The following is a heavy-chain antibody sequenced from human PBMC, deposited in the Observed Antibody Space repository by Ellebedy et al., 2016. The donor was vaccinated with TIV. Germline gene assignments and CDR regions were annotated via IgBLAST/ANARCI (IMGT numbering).Heavy chain of an antibody. CDR3: ARGPRLYYGSATNAFDI. D-gene: IGHD3-10*01. CDR2: INPNSGGT. CDR1: GYTFTSYY. V-gene: IGHV1-2*04. Sequence: ASVKVSXXASGYTFTSYYMHWVRQAPGQGLEWMGWINPNSGGTNYAQKFQGWVTMTRDTSISTAYMELSRLRSDDTAVYYCARGPRLYYGSATNAFDIWGQGTMVTVSS. J-gene: IGHJ3*02.